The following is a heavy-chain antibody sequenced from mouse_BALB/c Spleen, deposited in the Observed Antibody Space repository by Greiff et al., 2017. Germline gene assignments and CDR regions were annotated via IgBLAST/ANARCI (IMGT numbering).Heavy chain of an antibody. CDR1: GYSITSDYA. D-gene: IGHD2-3*01. V-gene: IGHV3-2*02. CDR3: ARRGYDGYSDY. J-gene: IGHJ2*01. Sequence: EVQRVESGPGLVKPSQSLSLTCTVTGYSITSDYAWNWIRQFPGNKLEWMGYISYSGSTSYNPSLKSRISITRDTSKNQFFLQLNSVTTEDTATYYCARRGYDGYSDYWGQGTTLTVSS. CDR2: ISYSGST.